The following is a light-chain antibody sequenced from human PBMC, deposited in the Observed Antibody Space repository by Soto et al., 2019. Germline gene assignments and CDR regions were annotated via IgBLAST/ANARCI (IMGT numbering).Light chain of an antibody. V-gene: IGLV1-40*01. CDR2: GNN. CDR3: QSYDSSLGGFWV. CDR1: SSNIGAGYD. J-gene: IGLJ3*02. Sequence: QSVLTQPPSVSGAPGQTFTISCTGSSSNIGAGYDVHWYQQLPGRAPQLLIFGNNNRPSGVPGRFSGSKSGTSASLAIAGLRVEDEADYYCQSYDSSLGGFWVFGGGTKLTVL.